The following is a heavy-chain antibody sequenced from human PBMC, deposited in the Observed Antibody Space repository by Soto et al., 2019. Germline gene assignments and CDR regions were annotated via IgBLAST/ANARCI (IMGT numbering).Heavy chain of an antibody. V-gene: IGHV3-48*02. CDR2: ISSSSSTI. CDR1: GFTFSSYS. Sequence: PGGSLRLSCAASGFTFSSYSMNWVRQAPGKGLEWVSYISSSSSTIYYADSVKGRFTISRDNAKNSLYLQMNSLRDEDTAVYYCARDPIGIAVAGPSFDYWGQGTLVTVSS. CDR3: ARDPIGIAVAGPSFDY. D-gene: IGHD6-19*01. J-gene: IGHJ4*02.